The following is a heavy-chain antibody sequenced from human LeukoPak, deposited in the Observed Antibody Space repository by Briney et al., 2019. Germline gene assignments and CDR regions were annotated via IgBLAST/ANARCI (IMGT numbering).Heavy chain of an antibody. CDR2: IKSKTDGGTT. Sequence: GGSLRLSCAASGFTFSNAWMSWVRQAPGKGLEWVGRIKSKTDGGTTDYAAPVKGRFTISRDDSKNALYLQMNSLKTEDTAVYYCTTDPYYGSGSSPLDYWGQGTLVTVSS. CDR3: TTDPYYGSGSSPLDY. J-gene: IGHJ4*02. CDR1: GFTFSNAW. V-gene: IGHV3-15*01. D-gene: IGHD3-10*01.